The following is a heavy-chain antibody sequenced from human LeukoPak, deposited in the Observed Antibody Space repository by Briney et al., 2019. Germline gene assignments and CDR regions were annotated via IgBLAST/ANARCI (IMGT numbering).Heavy chain of an antibody. V-gene: IGHV3-23*01. Sequence: GGSLRLSCAASGFTFSSYAMSWVRQAPGKGLEWVSAISGSGGSTYYADSVKVRFTISRDNSKNTLYLQMNSLRAEDTAVYYCEGSSWYGYFDYWGQGTLVTVSS. D-gene: IGHD6-13*01. J-gene: IGHJ4*02. CDR2: ISGSGGST. CDR1: GFTFSSYA. CDR3: EGSSWYGYFDY.